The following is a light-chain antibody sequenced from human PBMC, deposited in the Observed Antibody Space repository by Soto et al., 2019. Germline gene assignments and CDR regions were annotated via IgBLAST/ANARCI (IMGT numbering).Light chain of an antibody. V-gene: IGKV1D-12*01. CDR1: QAISTW. CDR2: AAS. CDR3: QQANSFPRT. J-gene: IGKJ1*01. Sequence: DLQMTQSPSSVSASVGDRVTITCRASQAISTWLAWYQQKPGKAPKLLIYAASNLQTGVPSRFSASASGTDFTLTISSLQPEDFATYYCQQANSFPRTFGQGTKVEIK.